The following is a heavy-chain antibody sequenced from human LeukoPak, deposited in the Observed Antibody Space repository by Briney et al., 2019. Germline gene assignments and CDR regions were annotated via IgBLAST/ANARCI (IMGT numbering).Heavy chain of an antibody. CDR1: GDSISSSSYY. CDR2: IYYSGST. Sequence: PSETLSLTCTVSGDSISSSSYYWGWIRQPPGKGLEWIGSIYYSGSTYYNPSLKSRVTISVDTSKNQFSLKLSSVTAADTAAYYCAVGRQQQLVTLPLFDYWGQGTLVTVSS. V-gene: IGHV4-39*07. D-gene: IGHD6-13*01. CDR3: AVGRQQQLVTLPLFDY. J-gene: IGHJ4*02.